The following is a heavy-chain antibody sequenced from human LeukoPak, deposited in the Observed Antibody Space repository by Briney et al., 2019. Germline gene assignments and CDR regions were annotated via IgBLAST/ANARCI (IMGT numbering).Heavy chain of an antibody. V-gene: IGHV4-59*01. J-gene: IGHJ5*02. CDR2: IYYSGST. D-gene: IGHD3-3*01. CDR3: AGITIFGVVMGDNWFDP. CDR1: GGSISSYY. Sequence: SETLSLTCTVSGGSISSYYWSWIRQPPGKGLEWIGYIYYSGSTNHNPSLKSRDTITVDTSKNQFSLKLSSVTAADTAVYYCAGITIFGVVMGDNWFDPWGQGTLVTVSS.